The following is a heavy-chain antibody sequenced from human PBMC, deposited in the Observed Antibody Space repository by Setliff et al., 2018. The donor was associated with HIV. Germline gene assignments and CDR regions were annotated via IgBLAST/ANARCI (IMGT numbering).Heavy chain of an antibody. CDR1: GGTFSSYG. J-gene: IGHJ3*01. CDR3: ARDQAYYYDNSAYYPDAFDL. V-gene: IGHV1-69*10. CDR2: IIPILGIA. D-gene: IGHD3-22*01. Sequence: AASVKVSCKASGGTFSSYGINWVRQAPGQGLEWMGGIIPILGIANYAQKFQGRVTINADKSASTAYMELSSLRSEDTAVYYCARDQAYYYDNSAYYPDAFDLWGQGTMVTVSS.